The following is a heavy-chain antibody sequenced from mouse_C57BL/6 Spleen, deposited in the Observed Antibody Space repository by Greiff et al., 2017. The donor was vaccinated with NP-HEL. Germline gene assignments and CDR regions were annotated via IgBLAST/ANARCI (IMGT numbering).Heavy chain of an antibody. CDR1: GYTFTSYW. CDR3: ARGGYSTPFAY. J-gene: IGHJ3*01. V-gene: IGHV1-52*01. D-gene: IGHD2-5*01. CDR2: IDPSDSET. Sequence: QVQLQQPGAELVRPGSSVKLSCKASGYTFTSYWMHWVKQRPIQGLEWIGNIDPSDSETHYNQKFKDKATLTVDKSSSTAYMQLSSLTSEDSAVYYCARGGYSTPFAYWGQGTLVTVSA.